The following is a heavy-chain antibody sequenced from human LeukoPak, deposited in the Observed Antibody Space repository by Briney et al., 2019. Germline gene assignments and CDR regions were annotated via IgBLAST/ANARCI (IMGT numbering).Heavy chain of an antibody. Sequence: GGSLRLSCAASGFTFSTYWMYWVRQVPGKGLVWVSRINSDGSTTSYADSVKGRFTISRDNAKNTLYLQMNSLRAEDTAVYYCARDGQPSYGDYVGDAFDIWGQGTMVPVSS. J-gene: IGHJ3*02. V-gene: IGHV3-74*01. CDR3: ARDGQPSYGDYVGDAFDI. CDR1: GFTFSTYW. D-gene: IGHD4-17*01. CDR2: INSDGSTT.